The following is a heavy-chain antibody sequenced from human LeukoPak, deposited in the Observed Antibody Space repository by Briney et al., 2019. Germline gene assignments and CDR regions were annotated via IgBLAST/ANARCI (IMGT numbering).Heavy chain of an antibody. D-gene: IGHD6-19*01. CDR1: GGSISSYY. CDR3: VRDQQQWLVLGSYWYFDL. CDR2: IYYSGST. J-gene: IGHJ2*01. V-gene: IGHV4-59*01. Sequence: SETLSLTCTVSGGSISSYYWSWIRQPPGKGLEWIGYIYYSGSTNYNPSLKSRVTISVDTSKNQFSLKLSSVTAADTAVYYCVRDQQQWLVLGSYWYFDLWGRGTLVTVSS.